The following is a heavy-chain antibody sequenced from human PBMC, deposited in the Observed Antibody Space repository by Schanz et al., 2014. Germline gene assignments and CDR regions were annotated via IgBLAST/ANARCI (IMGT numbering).Heavy chain of an antibody. V-gene: IGHV3-23*01. CDR3: ARGGSGSHYRLDY. J-gene: IGHJ4*02. D-gene: IGHD1-26*01. CDR1: GFSFGTYA. Sequence: EVHLLESGGGLVQPGGSLRLSCAASGFSFGTYAMSWVRQAPGKGLVWVARINSVGSNTDYADSVRGRFTISRDNSKNTLYLQMNSLRAEDTGLYFCARGGSGSHYRLDYWGQGTLVTVSS. CDR2: INSVGSNT.